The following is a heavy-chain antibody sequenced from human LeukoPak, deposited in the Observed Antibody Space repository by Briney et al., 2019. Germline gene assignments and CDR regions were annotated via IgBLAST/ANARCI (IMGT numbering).Heavy chain of an antibody. CDR1: GGSISSSSYY. CDR2: IYYSGST. Sequence: SETLSLTCTVSGGSISSSSYYWSWIRQPPGKGLEWIGYIYYSGSTNYNPSLKSRVTISVDTSKNQFSLKLSSVTAADTAVYYCARWSLTPGDLSPLFSFDPWGQGTLVTVSS. V-gene: IGHV4-61*01. D-gene: IGHD3-16*01. J-gene: IGHJ5*02. CDR3: ARWSLTPGDLSPLFSFDP.